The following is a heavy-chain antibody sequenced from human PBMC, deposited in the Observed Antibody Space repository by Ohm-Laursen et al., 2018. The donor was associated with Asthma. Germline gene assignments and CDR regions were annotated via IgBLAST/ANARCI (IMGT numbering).Heavy chain of an antibody. CDR2: MNGNGDTT. CDR3: IKDLSGTYSFDY. V-gene: IGHV3-64D*08. CDR1: GFTFSSYT. D-gene: IGHD1-26*01. Sequence: SLRLSCAASGFTFSSYTMRWARQAPGKGLDYVSSMNGNGDTTHYADSVKGRFTISRDNSKNTLYLQMSSLRAEDTAVYHCIKDLSGTYSFDYWGQGALVTVSS. J-gene: IGHJ4*02.